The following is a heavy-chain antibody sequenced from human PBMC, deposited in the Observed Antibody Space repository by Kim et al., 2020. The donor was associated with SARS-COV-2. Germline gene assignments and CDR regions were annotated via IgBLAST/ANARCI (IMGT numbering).Heavy chain of an antibody. J-gene: IGHJ5*02. CDR2: ISAYNGNT. CDR1: GYTFTSYG. CDR3: ARDLHIAAAGFMKPQVFDP. V-gene: IGHV1-18*04. Sequence: ASVKVSCKASGYTFTSYGISWVRQAPGQGLEWMGWISAYNGNTNYAQKLQGRVTMTTDTSTSTAYVELRSLRSDDTAVYYCARDLHIAAAGFMKPQVFDPWGQGTLVTVSS. D-gene: IGHD6-13*01.